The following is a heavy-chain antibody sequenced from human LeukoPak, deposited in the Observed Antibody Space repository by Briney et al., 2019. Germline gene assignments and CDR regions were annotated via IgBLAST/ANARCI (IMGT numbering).Heavy chain of an antibody. D-gene: IGHD3-10*01. V-gene: IGHV3-74*01. J-gene: IGHJ4*01. CDR1: GFTFSSYW. CDR2: VNSDGSST. CDR3: ARAVYYSNYLGY. Sequence: PGGSLRLSCVAPGFTFSSYWMHWVRQAPGKGLVWVSRVNSDGSSTSYAESVKGRFTISRDNAKNTLYLQMNSLRAEDTAVYYCARAVYYSNYLGYWGQGTLVTVSS.